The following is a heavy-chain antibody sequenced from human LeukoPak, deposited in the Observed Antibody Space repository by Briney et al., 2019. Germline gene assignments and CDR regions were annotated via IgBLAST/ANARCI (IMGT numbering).Heavy chain of an antibody. CDR3: AKVGESGGVWKYYFDY. J-gene: IGHJ4*02. CDR1: GFTFSSYA. Sequence: SGGSLRLPCAASGFTFSSYAMSWVRQAPGKGLEWVSAISGGGGSTYYTDSVKGRFTISRDNSKNTLYLQMNSLRAEDTAVYYCAKVGESGGVWKYYFDYWGQGTLVTVSS. CDR2: ISGGGGST. D-gene: IGHD2-8*02. V-gene: IGHV3-23*01.